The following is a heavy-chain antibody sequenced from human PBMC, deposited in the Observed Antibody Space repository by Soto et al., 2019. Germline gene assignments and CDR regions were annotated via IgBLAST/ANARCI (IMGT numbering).Heavy chain of an antibody. J-gene: IGHJ1*01. CDR2: INHSGST. Sequence: QVQLQQWGAGLLKPSETLSLTCAVYGGSFSGYYWSWICQPPGKGLEWIGEINHSGSTNYNPSLKSRVTISVDTSKNQFSLKLSSVTAADTAVYYCASARGGGWYRGYFQHWGQGTLVTVSS. CDR1: GGSFSGYY. D-gene: IGHD6-19*01. V-gene: IGHV4-34*01. CDR3: ASARGGGWYRGYFQH.